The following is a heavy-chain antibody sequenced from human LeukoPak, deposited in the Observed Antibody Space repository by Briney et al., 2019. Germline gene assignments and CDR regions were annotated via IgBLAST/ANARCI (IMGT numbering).Heavy chain of an antibody. D-gene: IGHD3-22*01. Sequence: SGGSLRLSCAASGFTFSSYAMSWVRQAPGKGLEWVSAISGSGGSTYYADSVKGRFTISRDNSKNTLYLQMNSLRAEDTAVYYCAKEATMIVVVIGYFDYWGQGTLVTVSS. J-gene: IGHJ4*02. V-gene: IGHV3-23*01. CDR1: GFTFSSYA. CDR3: AKEATMIVVVIGYFDY. CDR2: ISGSGGST.